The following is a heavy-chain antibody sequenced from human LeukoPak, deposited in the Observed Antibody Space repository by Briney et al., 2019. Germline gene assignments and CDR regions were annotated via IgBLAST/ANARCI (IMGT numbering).Heavy chain of an antibody. CDR3: AKVMPPGRIRFYSYYMDV. CDR2: IRYDGSK. J-gene: IGHJ6*03. CDR1: GFSFSGYG. V-gene: IGHV3-30*02. D-gene: IGHD2-15*01. Sequence: PGGSLRLSCAASGFSFSGYGMHWVRQAPGKGLEWVAFIRYDGSKYYADSVKGRFTISRDKSKNTLSRQMNGLRVEDTAVYYCAKVMPPGRIRFYSYYMDVWGKGTTVTVS.